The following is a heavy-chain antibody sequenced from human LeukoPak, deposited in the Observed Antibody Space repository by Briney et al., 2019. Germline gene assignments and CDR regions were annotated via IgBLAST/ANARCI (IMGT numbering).Heavy chain of an antibody. CDR2: ISYDGFDK. CDR3: AKDDAWLRFGE. J-gene: IGHJ4*02. V-gene: IGHV3-30*18. Sequence: SGGSLRLSCAASGFTFSSYSMNWVRQAPGKGLEWVAVISYDGFDKYYADSVKGRFTISRDNSKNTLYLEVISLTAEDTAVYYCAKDDAWLRFGEWSQGTLVTVSS. D-gene: IGHD3-10*01. CDR1: GFTFSSYS.